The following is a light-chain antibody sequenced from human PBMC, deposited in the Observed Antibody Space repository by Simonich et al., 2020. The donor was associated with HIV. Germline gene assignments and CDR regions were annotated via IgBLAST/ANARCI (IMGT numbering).Light chain of an antibody. CDR3: QQYYSKPLT. CDR2: WAS. J-gene: IGKJ4*01. V-gene: IGKV4-1*01. Sequence: DIVMTQSPDSLAVSLSERATINCKSSQGVLYSSNNKNYLAWYQQKPGQPPKLLIYWASTRESGVPDRFSGSGSGTDFTLTISSLQAEDVAVYYCQQYYSKPLTFGGGTKVEIK. CDR1: QGVLYSSNNKNY.